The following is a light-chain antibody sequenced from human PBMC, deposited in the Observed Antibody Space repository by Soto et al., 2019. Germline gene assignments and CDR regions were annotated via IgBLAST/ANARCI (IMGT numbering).Light chain of an antibody. CDR1: QSVSSN. CDR2: GAS. CDR3: QQYDNLPLT. Sequence: EIVITYSPATLSLSPVERASLSCRASQSVSSNLAWYQQKPGRAPRILIFGASSRAAGVPDRFSGSGSGTDFTLTINSLQSEDFAVYFCQQYDNLPLTFGPGTKVDIK. J-gene: IGKJ3*01. V-gene: IGKV3-15*01.